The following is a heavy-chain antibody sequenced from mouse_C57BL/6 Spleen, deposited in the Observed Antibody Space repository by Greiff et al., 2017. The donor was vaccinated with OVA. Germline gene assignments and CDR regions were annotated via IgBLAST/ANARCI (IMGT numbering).Heavy chain of an antibody. V-gene: IGHV1-26*01. CDR3: ARKDIYYYGSSSFDY. Sequence: EVQLQQSGPELVKPGASVKISCKASGYTFTDYYMNWVKQSHGKSLEWIGDINPNNGGTSYNQKFKGKATLTVDKSSSTAYMELRSLTSEDSAVYYCARKDIYYYGSSSFDYWGQGTTLTVSS. CDR1: GYTFTDYY. J-gene: IGHJ2*01. CDR2: INPNNGGT. D-gene: IGHD1-1*01.